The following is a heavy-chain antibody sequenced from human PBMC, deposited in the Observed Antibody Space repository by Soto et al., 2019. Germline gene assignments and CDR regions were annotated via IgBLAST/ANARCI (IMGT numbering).Heavy chain of an antibody. CDR1: GDSVSSNSAA. V-gene: IGHV6-1*01. Sequence: SQTLSLTCAISGDSVSSNSAAWNWIRQSPSRGLEWLGRTYYRSKWYNDYAVSVKSRITINPDTSKNQFSLQLNSVTPEDTALYYCAKDREREVVGASDYWGQGTLVTVSS. J-gene: IGHJ4*02. D-gene: IGHD2-15*01. CDR2: TYYRSKWYN. CDR3: AKDREREVVGASDY.